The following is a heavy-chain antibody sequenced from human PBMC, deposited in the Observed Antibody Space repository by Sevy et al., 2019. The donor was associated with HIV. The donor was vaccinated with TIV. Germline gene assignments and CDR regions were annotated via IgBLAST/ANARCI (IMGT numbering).Heavy chain of an antibody. CDR2: IYTRGGT. V-gene: IGHV4-61*02. CDR3: ARERGDCSSTSCYEGVFDY. CDR1: GGSISSGNYY. D-gene: IGHD2-2*01. J-gene: IGHJ4*02. Sequence: SETLSLTCTVSGGSISSGNYYWSWIRQPAGKGLEWIGRIYTRGGTNYNPSLKSRVTISVDTSKNQFSLKLSSVTAADTAVYYCARERGDCSSTSCYEGVFDYWGQGTLVTVSS.